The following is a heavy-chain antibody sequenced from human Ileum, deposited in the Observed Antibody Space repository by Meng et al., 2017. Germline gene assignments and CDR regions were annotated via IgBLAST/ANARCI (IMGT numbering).Heavy chain of an antibody. CDR3: ARALEEDLVLPVYANYFDN. CDR2: ISSSGSTI. D-gene: IGHD2-8*01. Sequence: GESLKTPCAAFGFTFSDYYMSWIRPAPGKGLEWVSYISSSGSTIYYADSVKGRFSISRNNAKNSLNLQMNRLRAEDTAVYYCARALEEDLVLPVYANYFDNWGQGTLVTVSS. V-gene: IGHV3-11*01. J-gene: IGHJ4*02. CDR1: GFTFSDYY.